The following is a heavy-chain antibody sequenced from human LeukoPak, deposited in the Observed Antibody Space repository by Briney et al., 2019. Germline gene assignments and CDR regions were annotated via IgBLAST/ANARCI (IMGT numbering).Heavy chain of an antibody. CDR2: IRTAGDT. CDR3: VRGGSSRYHFDC. D-gene: IGHD6-13*01. CDR1: GFTFSSYD. J-gene: IGHJ4*02. V-gene: IGHV3-13*01. Sequence: PGGSLRLSCAASGFTFSSYDMYWVRQVTGKGPEWVSSIRTAGDTYYPDSVKGRFTISRENAKNSLYLQMNSLRAGDTAVYYCVRGGSSRYHFDCWGQGTLVTVSS.